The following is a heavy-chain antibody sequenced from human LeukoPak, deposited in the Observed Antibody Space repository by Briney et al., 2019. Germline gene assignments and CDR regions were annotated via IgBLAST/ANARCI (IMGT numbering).Heavy chain of an antibody. CDR1: GFTCSSYS. V-gene: IGHV3-48*04. Sequence: GGSLRLSCAASGFTCSSYSMNWVRQAPGKGLEWVSYISSSSSTIYYADSVKGRFTISRDNAKNSLYLQMNSLRAEDTAVYYCARRGAATGLKYFEHWGQGTLVTVSS. D-gene: IGHD6-13*01. CDR3: ARRGAATGLKYFEH. CDR2: ISSSSSTI. J-gene: IGHJ1*01.